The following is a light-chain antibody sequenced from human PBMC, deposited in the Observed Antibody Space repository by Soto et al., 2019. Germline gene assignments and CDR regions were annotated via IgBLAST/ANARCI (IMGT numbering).Light chain of an antibody. CDR3: CSYAGSYV. Sequence: QSALTQPASVSGSPGQSITISCTGTSSDVGSYNLVSWYQQHPGKAPKLMICEGSKRPSGVSNRFSGSKSGNTASLTISGLQAEDEADYYCCSYAGSYVFGTGTKVTVL. J-gene: IGLJ1*01. V-gene: IGLV2-23*01. CDR1: SSDVGSYNL. CDR2: EGS.